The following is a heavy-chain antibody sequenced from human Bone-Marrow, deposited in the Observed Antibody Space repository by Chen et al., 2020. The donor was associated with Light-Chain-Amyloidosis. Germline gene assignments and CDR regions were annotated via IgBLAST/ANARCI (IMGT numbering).Heavy chain of an antibody. J-gene: IGHJ4*02. CDR1: EFNFSSYA. V-gene: IGHV3-23*04. CDR2: ISGSGGST. Sequence: ELQLVEYGGGLVQHGGSLRISCADSEFNFSSYAMSWVSQARGKGLEWVSAISGSGGSTYYAGSVKGRFTISRDNSKNTLYLQMNSLRAEDTAVYYCTNAKMAGAVAGGFDYWGQGTLVTVSS. CDR3: TNAKMAGAVAGGFDY. D-gene: IGHD6-19*01.